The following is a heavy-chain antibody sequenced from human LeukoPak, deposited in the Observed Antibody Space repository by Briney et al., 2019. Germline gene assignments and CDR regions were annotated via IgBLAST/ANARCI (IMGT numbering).Heavy chain of an antibody. CDR3: VRGVLTGYYVSFFDY. CDR1: GYTFTGYY. CDR2: INPNSGGT. V-gene: IGHV1-2*02. D-gene: IGHD3-9*01. Sequence: GASVKVSCKASGYTFTGYYMHWVRQAPAQGLEWMGWINPNSGGTNYAQKFQGRVTMTRDTSISTAYMELSRLRSDDTAVYYCVRGVLTGYYVSFFDYWGQGTLVTVSS. J-gene: IGHJ4*02.